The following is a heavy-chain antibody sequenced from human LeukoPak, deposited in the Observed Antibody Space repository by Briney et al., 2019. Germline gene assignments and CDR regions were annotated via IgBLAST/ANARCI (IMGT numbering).Heavy chain of an antibody. V-gene: IGHV3-48*01. CDR1: GLTFSSYS. Sequence: GGSLRLSCAASGLTFSSYSMNWVRQAPGKGLEWVSYISGSSTTIYYADSVKGRFTISRDNARSSLYLQMNSLRADDTAVYYCARSPGFCNTPSCSYGMDVWGQGTTVTVS. J-gene: IGHJ6*02. CDR2: ISGSSTTI. CDR3: ARSPGFCNTPSCSYGMDV. D-gene: IGHD2-2*01.